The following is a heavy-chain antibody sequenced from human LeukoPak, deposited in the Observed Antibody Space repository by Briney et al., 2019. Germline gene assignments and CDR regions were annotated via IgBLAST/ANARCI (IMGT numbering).Heavy chain of an antibody. V-gene: IGHV1-2*02. CDR2: NNPKSGGT. D-gene: IGHD3-10*01. CDR3: AGLIGESPAAFDP. J-gene: IGHJ5*02. CDR1: GFTFTDYY. Sequence: GASVKVSCKASGFTFTDYYIHWVRQAPGQGLEWMGWNNPKSGGTRYALKFQGRVTMSRDTSITTAYMEVNRLISDDTAIYYCAGLIGESPAAFDPWGQGTLVTVS.